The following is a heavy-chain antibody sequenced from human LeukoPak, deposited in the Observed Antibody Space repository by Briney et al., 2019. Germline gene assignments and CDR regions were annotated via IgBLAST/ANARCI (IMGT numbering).Heavy chain of an antibody. Sequence: SETLSLTCTVSGDSFSSVTDYWAWIRQPPGKGLEWIASGDYSGGKYYNPSLESRVSISVDMSKNHLFLNLTSVTAADTAVYYCARESYHWLALDYWGQGTLVTVSS. V-gene: IGHV4-39*02. CDR2: GDYSGGK. CDR3: ARESYHWLALDY. D-gene: IGHD6-19*01. J-gene: IGHJ4*02. CDR1: GDSFSSVTDY.